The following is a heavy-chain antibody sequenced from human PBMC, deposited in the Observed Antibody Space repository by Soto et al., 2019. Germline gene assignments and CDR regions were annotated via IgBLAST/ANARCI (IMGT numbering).Heavy chain of an antibody. V-gene: IGHV3-30-3*01. CDR3: ARYEGYDLWSGYYDD. CDR2: ISYDGSDK. J-gene: IGHJ4*02. Sequence: GGSLRLSCAASGFTFSSYAMHWVRQAPGKGLEWVAVISYDGSDKYYADSAKGRFTISRDNSKNTLYLQMNSLRAEDTAVYYCARYEGYDLWSGYYDDWGQXSLVTVSS. D-gene: IGHD3-3*01. CDR1: GFTFSSYA.